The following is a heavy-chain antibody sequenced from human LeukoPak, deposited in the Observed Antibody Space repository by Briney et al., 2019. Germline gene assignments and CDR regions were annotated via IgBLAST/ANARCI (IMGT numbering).Heavy chain of an antibody. CDR3: ARDGDQRAYYYYYMDV. V-gene: IGHV4-34*01. Sequence: SETLSLTCAVYGGSFSGYYWSWIRQPPGKGLEWIGEINHSGSTNYNPSLKSRVTISVDTSKNQFSLKLSSVTAADTAVYYCARDGDQRAYYYYYMDVWGKGTTVTVSS. CDR2: INHSGST. J-gene: IGHJ6*03. CDR1: GGSFSGYY. D-gene: IGHD2-2*01.